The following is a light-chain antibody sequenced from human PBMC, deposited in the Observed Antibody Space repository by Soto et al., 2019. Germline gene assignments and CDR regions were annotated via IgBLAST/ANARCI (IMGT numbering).Light chain of an antibody. V-gene: IGLV1-40*01. CDR3: QSYDSSLSGYV. CDR1: SSNIGAGYD. CDR2: VNR. Sequence: QLVLTQPPSVSGAPGQRVTISCTGSSSNIGAGYDVHWYQQLPGTAPKLLIYVNRNRPSGVPDRFSGSKSGTSASLAITGLQAEDEADYYCQSYDSSLSGYVFGTGTKLTVL. J-gene: IGLJ1*01.